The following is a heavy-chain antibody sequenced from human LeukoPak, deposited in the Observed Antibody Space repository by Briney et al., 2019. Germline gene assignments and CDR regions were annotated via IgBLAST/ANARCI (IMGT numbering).Heavy chain of an antibody. CDR1: GFTFSSYW. J-gene: IGHJ5*02. CDR2: INGDGSST. CDR3: ARHYCASGSYYHFDP. V-gene: IGHV3-74*01. Sequence: PGGSLRLSCAASGFTFSSYWMHWVRQAPGKGLVWVSRINGDGSSTSHADSVKGRFTISRDNAKNTLYLQMNSLRAEDTAVYYCARHYCASGSYYHFDPWGQGTLVTVSS. D-gene: IGHD3-10*01.